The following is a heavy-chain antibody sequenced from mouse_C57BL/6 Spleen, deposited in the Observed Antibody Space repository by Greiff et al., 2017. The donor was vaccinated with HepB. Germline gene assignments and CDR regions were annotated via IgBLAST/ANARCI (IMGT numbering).Heavy chain of an antibody. Sequence: VNVVESGPGLVQPSQSLSITCTVSGFSLTSYGVHWVRQSPGKGLEWLGVIWSGGSTDYNAAFISRLSISKDNSKSQVFFKMNSLQADDTAIYYCARNYYSNYEGDYYAMDYWGQGTSVTVSS. CDR3: ARNYYSNYEGDYYAMDY. J-gene: IGHJ4*01. CDR1: GFSLTSYG. CDR2: IWSGGST. D-gene: IGHD2-5*01. V-gene: IGHV2-2*01.